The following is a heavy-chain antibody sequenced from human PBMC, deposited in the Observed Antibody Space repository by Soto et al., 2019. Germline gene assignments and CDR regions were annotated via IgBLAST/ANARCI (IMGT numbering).Heavy chain of an antibody. Sequence: GGSLRLSCAASGFTFSSYSMNWVRQAPGKGLEWVSSISSSSSYIYYADSVKGRFTISRDNAKNSLYLQMNSLRAEDTAVYYCARAENIVATPADYWGQGTLVTVSS. D-gene: IGHD5-12*01. CDR3: ARAENIVATPADY. CDR2: ISSSSSYI. J-gene: IGHJ4*02. CDR1: GFTFSSYS. V-gene: IGHV3-21*01.